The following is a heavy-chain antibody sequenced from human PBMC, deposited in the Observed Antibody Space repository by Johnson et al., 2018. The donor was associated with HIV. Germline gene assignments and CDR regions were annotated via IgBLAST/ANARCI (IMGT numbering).Heavy chain of an antibody. V-gene: IGHV3-30*03. CDR2: ISYDGSNK. CDR3: AREGTLGAFDI. D-gene: IGHD1-1*01. J-gene: IGHJ3*02. Sequence: QVQLVESGGGVVQPGRSLRLSCAASGFTFNTYGMHWVRQAPGKGLEWVAVISYDGSNKYYADSVKGRFSISRDNSKSTLYLQMTSLRAEDTAVYYCAREGTLGAFDIWGQGTMVTVSS. CDR1: GFTFNTYG.